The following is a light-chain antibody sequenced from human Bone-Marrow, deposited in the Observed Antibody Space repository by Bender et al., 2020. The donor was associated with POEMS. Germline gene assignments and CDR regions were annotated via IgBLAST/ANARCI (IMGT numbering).Light chain of an antibody. CDR2: DNN. CDR3: GTWDSSLSVYV. CDR1: SSNIGNNY. Sequence: QSVLTQPPSVSAAPGQKVTISCSGSSSNIGNNYLSWYQQLPGTAPKLLIYDNNKRPSGIPDRFSGSKSGTSATLGITGLQTGDEADYYCGTWDSSLSVYVFGPGTKVTVL. J-gene: IGLJ1*01. V-gene: IGLV1-51*01.